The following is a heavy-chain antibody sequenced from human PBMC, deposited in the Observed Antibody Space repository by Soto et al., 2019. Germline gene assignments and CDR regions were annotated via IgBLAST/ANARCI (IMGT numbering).Heavy chain of an antibody. J-gene: IGHJ4*02. CDR3: ARVYGDCFDY. V-gene: IGHV4-59*07. D-gene: IGHD4-17*01. Sequence: SDTLSLNCTVTGGSISSYYCSCIRQPPGKGLEWIGYIYYSGSTNYNPSLKSRVTISVDTSKNQFSLKLSSVTAADTAVYYCARVYGDCFDYWGQGTLVTVS. CDR2: IYYSGST. CDR1: GGSISSYY.